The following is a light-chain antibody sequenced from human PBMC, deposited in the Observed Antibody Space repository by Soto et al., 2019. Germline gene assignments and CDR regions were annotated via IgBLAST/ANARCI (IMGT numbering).Light chain of an antibody. J-gene: IGLJ1*01. CDR1: SSDVGGNNY. CDR2: DVT. V-gene: IGLV2-11*01. CDR3: CSYAGSYTYV. Sequence: QSSLTQPRSVSGSPGQSVTISCTGTSSDVGGNNYVSWYQHHPGQAPKLMIYDVTKRPSGVRDRFSASKSGNTSSLTISGLHAEDEADYYCCSYAGSYTYVFGTGTKLTVL.